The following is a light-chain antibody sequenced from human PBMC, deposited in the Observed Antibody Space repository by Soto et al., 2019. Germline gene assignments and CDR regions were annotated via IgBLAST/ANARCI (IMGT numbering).Light chain of an antibody. CDR2: KAS. CDR3: QHYNSYSEA. CDR1: QSISNY. Sequence: DIKMTQSPSSLSASVGDKVTITCRASQSISNYLAWFQQKPGKAPKLLIYKASTLKSGVPSRFSGSGSGTEFTLTISSLQPDDFATYYCQHYNSYSEAFGQGTKVDIK. V-gene: IGKV1-5*03. J-gene: IGKJ1*01.